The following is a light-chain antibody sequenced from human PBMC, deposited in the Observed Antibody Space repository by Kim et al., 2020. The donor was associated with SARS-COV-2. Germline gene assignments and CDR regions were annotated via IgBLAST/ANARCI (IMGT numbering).Light chain of an antibody. J-gene: IGKJ3*01. V-gene: IGKV3-20*01. CDR2: GAT. CDR3: QHNSSSPFS. Sequence: EIVLTQSPGTLSLSPGDRATLSCRASQSVSSCFLAWYQQNPRQPPRLLNYGATNRATGTPDIISGSAGTTVFTLNISILEDDDFAYYYCQHNSSSPFSFGRGTKVDIK. CDR1: QSVSSCF.